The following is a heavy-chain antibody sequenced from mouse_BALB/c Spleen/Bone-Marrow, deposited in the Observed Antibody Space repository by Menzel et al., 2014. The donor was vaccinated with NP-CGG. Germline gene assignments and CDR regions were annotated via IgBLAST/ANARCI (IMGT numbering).Heavy chain of an antibody. CDR2: INPYNDGT. Sequence: VQLKESGPELVKPGASVKMSCKASGYTFTSYVIHWVKQKPGQGLEWIGNINPYNDGTKYNEKFKGKATLTSDKSSSTAYMELSSLTSEDSAVYYCARSLYGYDWYFDVWGAGTTVTVSS. CDR1: GYTFTSYV. D-gene: IGHD2-2*01. J-gene: IGHJ1*01. V-gene: IGHV1-14*01. CDR3: ARSLYGYDWYFDV.